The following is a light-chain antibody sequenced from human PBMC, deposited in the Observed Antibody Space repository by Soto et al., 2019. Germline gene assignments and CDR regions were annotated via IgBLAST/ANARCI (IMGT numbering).Light chain of an antibody. V-gene: IGKV3-20*01. CDR3: QQYNSYS. CDR2: GAS. CDR1: QSVDSSY. Sequence: EIVWTQSPGTLSLSPGERATLSCRASQSVDSSYLAWYHQRPGQAPRLLIYGASSRATGIPDRFSGSGSGTDFTLTISSLQPDDFATYYCQQYNSYSFGQGTKVDIK. J-gene: IGKJ1*01.